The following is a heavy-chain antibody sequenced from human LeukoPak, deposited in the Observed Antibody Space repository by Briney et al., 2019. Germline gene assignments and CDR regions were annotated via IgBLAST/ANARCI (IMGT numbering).Heavy chain of an antibody. CDR1: GGSISSSSYC. J-gene: IGHJ6*02. CDR3: ARDSAPISGDGMDV. D-gene: IGHD3-9*01. CDR2: IYYSGST. Sequence: SETLSLTCTVSGGSISSSSYCWGWIRQPPGKGLEWIGSIYYSGSTYYNPSLKSRVTISVDTSKNQFSLKLSSVTAADTAVYYCARDSAPISGDGMDVWGQGTTVTVSS. V-gene: IGHV4-39*07.